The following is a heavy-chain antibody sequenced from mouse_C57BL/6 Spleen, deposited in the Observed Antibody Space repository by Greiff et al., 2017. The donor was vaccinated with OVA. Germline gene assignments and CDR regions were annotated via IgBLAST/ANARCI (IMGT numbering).Heavy chain of an antibody. J-gene: IGHJ2*01. Sequence: QVQLQQSGAELVRPGASVTLSCKASGYTFTDYEMHWVKQTPVHGLEWIGAIDPETGGTAYNQKFKGKAILTADKSSSTAYMELRSLTSEDSAVYYCTRGGYYGSSYHYWGQGTTLTVSS. D-gene: IGHD1-1*01. V-gene: IGHV1-15*01. CDR1: GYTFTDYE. CDR3: TRGGYYGSSYHY. CDR2: IDPETGGT.